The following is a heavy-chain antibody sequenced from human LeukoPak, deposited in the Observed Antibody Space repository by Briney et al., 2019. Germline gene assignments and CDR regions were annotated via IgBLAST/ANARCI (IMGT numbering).Heavy chain of an antibody. CDR1: GDFITAYY. CDR3: AELGITMIGGV. J-gene: IGHJ6*04. Sequence: LSLTCIVSGDFITAYYWNWVRQAPGKGLEWVSYISSSGSTIYYADSVKGRFTISRDNAKNSLYLQMNSLRAEDTAVYYCAELGITMIGGVWGKGTTVTISS. V-gene: IGHV3-11*04. D-gene: IGHD3-10*02. CDR2: ISSSGSTI.